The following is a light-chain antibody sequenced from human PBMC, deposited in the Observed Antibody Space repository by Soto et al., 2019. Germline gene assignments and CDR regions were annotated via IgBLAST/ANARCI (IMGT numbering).Light chain of an antibody. V-gene: IGLV2-23*01. CDR2: EDN. J-gene: IGLJ1*01. CDR1: SSDIGRYNL. CDR3: CSYAGSNTYV. Sequence: QSALTQPASVSGSPGQSITISCTGSSSDIGRYNLVSWYQQHPGKAPTLLIYEDNKRPSGVSIRFPGSKSGNTASLTISGLQAEDEADYCCCSYAGSNTYVFGTGTKVTVL.